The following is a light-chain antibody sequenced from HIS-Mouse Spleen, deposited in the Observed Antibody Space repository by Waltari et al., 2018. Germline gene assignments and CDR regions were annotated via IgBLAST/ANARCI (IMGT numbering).Light chain of an antibody. V-gene: IGKV1-27*01. CDR2: AAS. J-gene: IGKJ3*01. CDR3: QKYNSAPFT. Sequence: DIQMTQSPASRSARIGDRVTTPCRSSQGISNYLALYQQKPGKVPKLLIYAASTLQSGVPSRFSGSGSGTDFTLTISSLQPEDVATSYCQKYNSAPFTFGPGTKVDIK. CDR1: QGISNY.